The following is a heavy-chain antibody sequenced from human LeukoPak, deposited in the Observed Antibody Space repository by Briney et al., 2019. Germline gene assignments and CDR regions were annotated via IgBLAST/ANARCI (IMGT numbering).Heavy chain of an antibody. D-gene: IGHD5-12*01. CDR3: AKATPGYSGYFDY. J-gene: IGHJ4*02. V-gene: IGHV3-30*18. CDR2: ISYDGSNK. Sequence: GRSLRLSCAASGFTFSSYGMPWVRQAPGKGLEWVAVISYDGSNKYYADSVKGRFTISRDNSKNTLYLQMNSLRAEDTAVYYCAKATPGYSGYFDYWGQGTLVTVSS. CDR1: GFTFSSYG.